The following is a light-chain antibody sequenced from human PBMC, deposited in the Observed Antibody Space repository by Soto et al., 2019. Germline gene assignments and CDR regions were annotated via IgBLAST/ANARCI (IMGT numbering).Light chain of an antibody. CDR2: GAS. V-gene: IGKV3-20*01. J-gene: IGKJ4*01. CDR1: QSVSNNY. Sequence: EILLTQSPGTLSLSPGERATLSCRASQSVSNNYLAWYQQKPGQAPRLLIYGASSRVTGIPDRFSGSGSGTDFTLIISRLEPEDFAVYYCQQYGGSVMLIFGGGTKVEI. CDR3: QQYGGSVMLI.